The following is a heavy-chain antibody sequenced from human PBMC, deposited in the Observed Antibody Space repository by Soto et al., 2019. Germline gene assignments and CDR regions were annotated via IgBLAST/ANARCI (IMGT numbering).Heavy chain of an antibody. CDR1: GYVFTVYW. CDR2: IYPGDSDT. D-gene: IGHD2-8*02. CDR3: VRQEQTLSDWCSTDPSGGFDS. Sequence: PGESLKISCKTSGYVFTVYWIGWVREVPLKGLEWMGIIYPGDSDTRYSPSFQGQVTISVDTSISTVYLQWSSLRASDTAIYYCVRQEQTLSDWCSTDPSGGFDSWGQGSPVTVSS. J-gene: IGHJ5*01. V-gene: IGHV5-51*01.